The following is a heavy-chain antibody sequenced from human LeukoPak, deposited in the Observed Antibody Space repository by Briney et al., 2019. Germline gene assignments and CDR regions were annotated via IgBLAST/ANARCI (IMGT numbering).Heavy chain of an antibody. CDR2: IKQDGSEK. CDR3: ARESRDSSGWFWDY. CDR1: GFTFSTYW. J-gene: IGHJ4*02. V-gene: IGHV3-7*01. Sequence: GGSLRLSCAASGFTFSTYWMSCVRQAPGKALKGVANIKQDGSEKYYVDSVKGRFTISRDNAKNSLYLQMNSLRAEDTAVYYCARESRDSSGWFWDYWGQGTLVTVSS. D-gene: IGHD6-19*01.